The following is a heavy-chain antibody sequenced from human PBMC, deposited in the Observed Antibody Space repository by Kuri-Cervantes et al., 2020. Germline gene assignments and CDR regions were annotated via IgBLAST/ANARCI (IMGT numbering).Heavy chain of an antibody. CDR1: GFTFSSYA. Sequence: GGSLRLSCAASGFTFSSYAMHWVRQAPGKGLEYVSAISSNGGSTYYANSVKGRFTISRDNSKNTLYLQMGSLRAEDTAVYYCAKDFATPWDPPYYYYGMDVWGQGTTVTVSS. D-gene: IGHD2-15*01. V-gene: IGHV3-64*01. CDR3: AKDFATPWDPPYYYYGMDV. J-gene: IGHJ6*02. CDR2: ISSNGGST.